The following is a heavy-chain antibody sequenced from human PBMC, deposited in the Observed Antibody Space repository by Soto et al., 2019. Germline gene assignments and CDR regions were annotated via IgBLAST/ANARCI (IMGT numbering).Heavy chain of an antibody. Sequence: GGSLRLSCAASGFTFSSYSMNWVRQAPGKGLEWVSSISSSSSYIYYADSVKGRFTISRDNAKNSLYLQMNSLRAENTAVYYCARDGFITFGGVIVDDAFDIWGQGTMVTVSS. V-gene: IGHV3-21*01. CDR2: ISSSSSYI. CDR1: GFTFSSYS. CDR3: ARDGFITFGGVIVDDAFDI. D-gene: IGHD3-16*02. J-gene: IGHJ3*02.